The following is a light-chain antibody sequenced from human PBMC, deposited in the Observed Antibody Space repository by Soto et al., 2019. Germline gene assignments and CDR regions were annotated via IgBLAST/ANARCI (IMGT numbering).Light chain of an antibody. V-gene: IGKV3-15*01. CDR3: QQYDNWPLT. Sequence: EIVMTQSPATLSVSPGERATLSCRASQSVSSNLAWYQQKPGQPPRLLIYGASTRATGIPARFSGSGSGTEFTLTISSLQSEDFAVYYCQQYDNWPLTFGGGTKVEI. CDR2: GAS. CDR1: QSVSSN. J-gene: IGKJ4*01.